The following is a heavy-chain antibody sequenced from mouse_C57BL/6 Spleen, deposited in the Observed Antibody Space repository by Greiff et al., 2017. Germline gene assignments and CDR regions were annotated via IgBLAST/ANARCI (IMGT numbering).Heavy chain of an antibody. V-gene: IGHV7-3*01. Sequence: EVQLVESGGGLVQPGGSLSLSCAASGFTFTDYYMSWVRQPPGKALEWLGFIRNKANGYTTEYSASVKGRFTISRDNSQSILYLQMNALRAEDSATYYCARGGTVVAPYAMDYWGQGTSVTVSS. CDR2: IRNKANGYTT. CDR1: GFTFTDYY. J-gene: IGHJ4*01. D-gene: IGHD1-1*01. CDR3: ARGGTVVAPYAMDY.